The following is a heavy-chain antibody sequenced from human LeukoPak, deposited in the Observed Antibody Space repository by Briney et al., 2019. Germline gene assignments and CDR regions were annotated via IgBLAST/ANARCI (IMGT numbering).Heavy chain of an antibody. J-gene: IGHJ6*02. D-gene: IGHD3-22*01. Sequence: YPSETLSLTCTVSGGSISSYYWSWIRQPPGKGLEWIGYIYYSGSTNYNPSLKSRVTISVDTSKNQFSLKLSSVTAADTAVYYCARGAYYYDSSGYSHYGMDVWGQGTTVTVSS. CDR3: ARGAYYYDSSGYSHYGMDV. V-gene: IGHV4-59*12. CDR1: GGSISSYY. CDR2: IYYSGST.